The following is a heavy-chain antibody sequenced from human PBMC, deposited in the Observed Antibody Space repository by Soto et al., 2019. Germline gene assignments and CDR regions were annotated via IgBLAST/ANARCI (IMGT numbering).Heavy chain of an antibody. CDR2: IYYSRST. V-gene: IGHV4-59*12. CDR3: ANAYSYGFSYYDS. CDR1: GGSISSNY. Sequence: PSETLSLTCTVSGGSISSNYWSWIRQSPGKGLEWIGYIYYSRSTNYNPSLKSRATISVDTSKNQFSLRLRSVTAADTAVYYCANAYSYGFSYYDSWGHGTLVTVSS. D-gene: IGHD3-10*01. J-gene: IGHJ4*01.